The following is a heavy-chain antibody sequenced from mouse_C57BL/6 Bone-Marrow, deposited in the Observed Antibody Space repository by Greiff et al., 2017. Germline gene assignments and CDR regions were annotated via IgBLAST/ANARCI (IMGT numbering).Heavy chain of an antibody. J-gene: IGHJ3*01. Sequence: VQLQQSGAELVRPGTSVKMSCKASGYTFTNYWIGWAKQRPGHGLEWIGDIYPGGGYTNYNEKFKGKATLTADKSSSTAYMQFSSLTSEDSALYYCARLGLGKAWFAYWGQGTLVTVSA. CDR1: GYTFTNYW. D-gene: IGHD4-1*01. V-gene: IGHV1-63*01. CDR3: ARLGLGKAWFAY. CDR2: IYPGGGYT.